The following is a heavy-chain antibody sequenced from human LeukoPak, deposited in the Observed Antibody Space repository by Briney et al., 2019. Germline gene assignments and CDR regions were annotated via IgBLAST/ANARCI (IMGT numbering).Heavy chain of an antibody. D-gene: IGHD6-19*01. J-gene: IGHJ4*02. Sequence: GASVKVSCKASGYTFTSYYMHWVRQAPGQGLEWMGIINPSGGSTSYAQKFQGRLTMTRDTSTSTVYMELSSLRSEDTDVYYCARGGDSSGWYQWGDDYWGQGTLVTVSS. CDR2: INPSGGST. CDR3: ARGGDSSGWYQWGDDY. CDR1: GYTFTSYY. V-gene: IGHV1-46*01.